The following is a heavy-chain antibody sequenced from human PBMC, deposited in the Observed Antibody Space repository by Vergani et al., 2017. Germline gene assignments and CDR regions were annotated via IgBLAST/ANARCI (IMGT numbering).Heavy chain of an antibody. CDR3: AGDRGEVRYWGPQLLDL. CDR1: EFTFSTYS. V-gene: IGHV3-21*06. Sequence: EVQLVESGGGLVKTGGSLRLSCAASEFTFSTYSMNWVRQAPGKGLEWVSSISSGSTYTFYADSVKDRFTISRDNAKSTLYLHMSSLRAEDTAIYYCAGDRGEVRYWGPQLLDLWGQGTLVTVSS. D-gene: IGHD5-24*01. J-gene: IGHJ5*02. CDR2: ISSGSTYT.